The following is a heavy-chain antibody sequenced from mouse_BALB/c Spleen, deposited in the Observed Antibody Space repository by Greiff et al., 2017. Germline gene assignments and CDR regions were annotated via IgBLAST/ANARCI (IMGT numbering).Heavy chain of an antibody. CDR3: ARSYDGYYVAWFAY. D-gene: IGHD2-3*01. CDR2: ISNGGGST. Sequence: DVMLVESGGGLVQPGGSLKLSCAASGFTFSSYTMSWVRQTPEKRLEWVAYISNGGGSTYYPDTVKGRFTISRDNAKNTLYLQMSSLKSEDTAMYYCARSYDGYYVAWFAYWGQGTLVTVSA. V-gene: IGHV5-12-2*01. CDR1: GFTFSSYT. J-gene: IGHJ3*01.